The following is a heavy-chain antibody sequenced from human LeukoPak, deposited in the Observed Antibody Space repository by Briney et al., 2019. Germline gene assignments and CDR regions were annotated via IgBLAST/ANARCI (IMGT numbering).Heavy chain of an antibody. V-gene: IGHV4-59*12. CDR2: IYYSGST. CDR3: ARVEYFDWLFPAYFDY. D-gene: IGHD3-9*01. CDR1: GGSISSYY. J-gene: IGHJ4*02. Sequence: SETQSLTCTVSGGSISSYYWSWLRQPPGKGLEWIGYIYYSGSTNYNPSLKSRVTISVDTSKNQFSLKLSSVTAADTAVYYCARVEYFDWLFPAYFDYWGQGTLVTVSS.